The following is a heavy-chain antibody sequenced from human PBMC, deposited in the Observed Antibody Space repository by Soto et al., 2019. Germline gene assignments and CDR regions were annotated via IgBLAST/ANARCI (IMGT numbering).Heavy chain of an antibody. Sequence: SETLSLTCTVSGGSISSGGYYWSWIRQHPGKGLEWIGYIYYSVNTYFNPSLKSRVTISVDTSKNQFFLRLSSVTAADTAVYYGARGGGILNWFDPWGQGTLVTVSS. CDR3: ARGGGILNWFDP. CDR2: IYYSVNT. J-gene: IGHJ5*02. V-gene: IGHV4-31*03. CDR1: GGSISSGGYY. D-gene: IGHD3-16*01.